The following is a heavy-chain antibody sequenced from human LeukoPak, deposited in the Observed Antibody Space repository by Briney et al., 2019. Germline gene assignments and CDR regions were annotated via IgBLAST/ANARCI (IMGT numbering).Heavy chain of an antibody. CDR3: ARLTGDYLPDSAGY. CDR1: GGSISSSSYY. V-gene: IGHV4-39*01. J-gene: IGHJ4*02. CDR2: IYYSGST. D-gene: IGHD4-17*01. Sequence: SETLSLTCTVSGGSISSSSYYWGWLRQPPGKGLEWIGSIYYSGSTYYNPSLKIRLTISVDTSKNQFSLKLSSVTAADTAVYYCARLTGDYLPDSAGYWGQGTLVTVSS.